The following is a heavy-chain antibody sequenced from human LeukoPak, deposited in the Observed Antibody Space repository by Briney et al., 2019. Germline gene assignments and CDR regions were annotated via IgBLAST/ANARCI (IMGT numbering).Heavy chain of an antibody. J-gene: IGHJ4*02. CDR1: GFTFSSYS. Sequence: GGSLRLSCAASGFTFSSYSMNWVRQAPGKGLEWVSYISSSSSTIYYADSVKGRFTISRDNAKNSLYLQMNSLRAEDTAVYYCARDRYDSSGYSYFDYWGQGTLVTVSS. V-gene: IGHV3-48*04. CDR2: ISSSSSTI. CDR3: ARDRYDSSGYSYFDY. D-gene: IGHD3-22*01.